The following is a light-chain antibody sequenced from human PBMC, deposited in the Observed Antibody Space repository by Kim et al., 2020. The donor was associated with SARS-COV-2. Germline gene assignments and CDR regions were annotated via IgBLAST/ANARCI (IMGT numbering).Light chain of an antibody. CDR2: HAS. CDR1: QSIGNY. V-gene: IGKV1-5*01. CDR3: QQYLYYWT. J-gene: IGKJ1*01. Sequence: GDRVTITCRASQSIGNYLAWYQQKPGKAPKVLIYHASSLESGVPSRFSGSGSGTEFTLNINSLQPDDFATYYCQQYLYYWTFGQGTKVDIK.